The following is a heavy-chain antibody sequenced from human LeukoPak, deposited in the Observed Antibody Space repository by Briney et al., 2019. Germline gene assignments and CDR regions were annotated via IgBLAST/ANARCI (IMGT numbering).Heavy chain of an antibody. J-gene: IGHJ4*02. CDR2: ISGSGDST. Sequence: GESLRLSCAVSGFTFSSYGMSWVRQAPGKGLEWVSSISGSGDSTYYADSVKGRFTISRDNSKNTLYLQMNSLRAEDTAVYYCAKIEGVVDYWGQGTLVTVSS. CDR1: GFTFSSYG. V-gene: IGHV3-23*01. CDR3: AKIEGVVDY. D-gene: IGHD3-16*01.